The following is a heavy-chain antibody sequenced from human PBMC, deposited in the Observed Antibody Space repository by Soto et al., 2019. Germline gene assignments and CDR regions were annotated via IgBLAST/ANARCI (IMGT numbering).Heavy chain of an antibody. CDR2: IYYSGST. J-gene: IGHJ6*03. Sequence: SETLSLTCTVSGGSVSSRSYYWGWIRQPPWKGLEWIGSIYYSGSTYYNPSLKSRVTISVDTSKNQLSLKLSSVTAADTAVYYCARETTDYYYYYYMDVWGKGTTVTVSS. CDR3: ARETTDYYYYYYMDV. CDR1: GGSVSSRSYY. V-gene: IGHV4-39*07. D-gene: IGHD4-4*01.